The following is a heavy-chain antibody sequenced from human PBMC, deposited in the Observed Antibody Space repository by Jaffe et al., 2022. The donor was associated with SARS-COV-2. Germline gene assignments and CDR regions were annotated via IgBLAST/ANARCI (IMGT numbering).Heavy chain of an antibody. J-gene: IGHJ2*01. D-gene: IGHD3-16*01. Sequence: EVQLVESGGGLVQPGGSLRLSCAASGFTFSSYWMHWVRQAPGKGLVWVSRINSDGSSTSYADSVKGRFTISRDNAKNTLYLQMNSLRAEDTAVYYCARDFNFMITPWYFDLWGRGTLVTVSS. CDR2: INSDGSST. V-gene: IGHV3-74*01. CDR1: GFTFSSYW. CDR3: ARDFNFMITPWYFDL.